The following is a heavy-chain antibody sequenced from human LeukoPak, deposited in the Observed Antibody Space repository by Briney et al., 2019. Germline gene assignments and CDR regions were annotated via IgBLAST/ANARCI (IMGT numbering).Heavy chain of an antibody. V-gene: IGHV3-53*01. CDR3: AKDPYYDFWSGYPSAYYFDY. CDR2: IYSGGST. Sequence: GGSLRLSCAASGFTVSSNYMSWVRQAPGKGLEWVSVIYSGGSTYYVDSVKGRLTISRDNSKNTLYLQMNSLRAEDTAVYYCAKDPYYDFWSGYPSAYYFDYWGQGTLVTVSS. J-gene: IGHJ4*02. CDR1: GFTVSSNY. D-gene: IGHD3-3*01.